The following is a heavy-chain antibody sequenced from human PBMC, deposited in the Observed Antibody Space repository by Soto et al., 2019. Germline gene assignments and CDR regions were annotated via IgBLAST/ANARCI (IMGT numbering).Heavy chain of an antibody. J-gene: IGHJ1*01. V-gene: IGHV3-23*01. CDR2: ISCCGGST. Sequence: EVQLLESGGGVVQPGGSLRLSCVACGFNFKKCAMAWVRQAPGEGLEWVSGISCCGGSTSYADSVKGRFSIARADSKNTLSLQMNTLRVEGTAQYYCAKADGEHLLVPHLANWGQGTLVTVS. D-gene: IGHD6-19*01. CDR3: AKADGEHLLVPHLAN. CDR1: GFNFKKCA.